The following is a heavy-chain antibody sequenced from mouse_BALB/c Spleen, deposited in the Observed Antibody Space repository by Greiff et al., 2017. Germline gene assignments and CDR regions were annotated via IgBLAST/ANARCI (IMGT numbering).Heavy chain of an antibody. Sequence: VKLMESAAELARPGASVKMSCKASGYTFTSYTMHWVKQRPGQGLEWIGYINPSSGYTEYNQKFKDKTTLTADKSSSTAYMQLSSLTSEDSAVYYCARMDDYYAMDDWGQGTSVTVSS. CDR3: ARMDDYYAMDD. V-gene: IGHV1-4*02. J-gene: IGHJ4*01. CDR2: INPSSGYT. CDR1: GYTFTSYT.